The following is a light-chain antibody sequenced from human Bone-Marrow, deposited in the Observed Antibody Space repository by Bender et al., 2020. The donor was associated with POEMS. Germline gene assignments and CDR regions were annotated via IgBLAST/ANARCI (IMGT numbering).Light chain of an antibody. Sequence: QSALTQPPSASGSPGQSVTISCTGSISNIGAGFGVNWYQHLPGTAPKLMIYEGSKRPSGVSSRFSGSKSGNTASLTISGLQAEDEADYYCSSYIRTTFEVFGGGTKLTVL. CDR2: EGS. J-gene: IGLJ2*01. CDR3: SSYIRTTFEV. CDR1: ISNIGAGFG. V-gene: IGLV2-14*02.